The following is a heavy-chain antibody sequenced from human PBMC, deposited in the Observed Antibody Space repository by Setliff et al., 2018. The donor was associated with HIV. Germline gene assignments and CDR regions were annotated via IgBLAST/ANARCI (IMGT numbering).Heavy chain of an antibody. V-gene: IGHV3-21*01. CDR2: ISSSNSYK. Sequence: GGSLRLSCAASGFTFNSYSMNWVRQAPGKGLEWVSSISSSNSYKHYAGSVKGRFTISRDNAKNSLYLQMNSLRAEDTAVYYCARLSIATRPSFYAMDVWGHGTTVTVSS. CDR1: GFTFNSYS. D-gene: IGHD6-6*01. CDR3: ARLSIATRPSFYAMDV. J-gene: IGHJ6*02.